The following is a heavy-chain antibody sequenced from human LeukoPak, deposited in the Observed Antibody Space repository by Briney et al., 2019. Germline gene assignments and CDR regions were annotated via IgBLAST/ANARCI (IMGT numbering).Heavy chain of an antibody. CDR2: ISAYNGNT. CDR3: ARVGCSSTSCYGVHVLSGDAFDI. V-gene: IGHV1-18*01. Sequence: ASVKVSCKASGYTFTSYGISWLRQAPGQGLEWMGWISAYNGNTNYAQKLQGRVTMTTDTSTSTAYMELRSLRSDDTAVYYCARVGCSSTSCYGVHVLSGDAFDIWGQGTMVTVSS. D-gene: IGHD2-2*01. CDR1: GYTFTSYG. J-gene: IGHJ3*02.